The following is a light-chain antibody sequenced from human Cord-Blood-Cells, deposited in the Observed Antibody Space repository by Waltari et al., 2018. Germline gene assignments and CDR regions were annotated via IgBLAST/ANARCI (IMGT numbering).Light chain of an antibody. CDR2: GAS. J-gene: IGKJ1*01. CDR3: QQYNNWPRT. Sequence: EIVMTQSPATLSVSPGARATLSCRASQSVSSNLAWYQQKPGQAPRLLIYGASTRATGIPARFRGSGSGTEFTLTISSLQSEDFAVYYCQQYNNWPRTFGQGTKVEIK. CDR1: QSVSSN. V-gene: IGKV3-15*01.